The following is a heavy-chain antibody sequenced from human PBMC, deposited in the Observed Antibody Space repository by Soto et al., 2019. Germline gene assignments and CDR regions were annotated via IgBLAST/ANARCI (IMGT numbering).Heavy chain of an antibody. CDR1: GGSISSGGYY. CDR2: IYYSGST. CDR3: PRGGGYNPAFDY. Sequence: QVQLQESGPGLVKPPQTLSLTCTVSGGSISSGGYYWSWIRQHPGKGLEWIGYIYYSGSTYYKPSLKSRVTISVDTSKNQFALKLSSVTAADPAVYYCPRGGGYNPAFDYWGQGTLVTVSS. J-gene: IGHJ4*02. V-gene: IGHV4-31*03. D-gene: IGHD5-12*01.